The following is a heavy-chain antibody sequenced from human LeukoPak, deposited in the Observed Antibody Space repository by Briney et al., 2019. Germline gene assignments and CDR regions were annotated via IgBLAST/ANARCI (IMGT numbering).Heavy chain of an antibody. V-gene: IGHV4-34*01. J-gene: IGHJ4*02. Sequence: SETLSLTCAVYGVSFSGYHWSWVRQPPGKGLEWVGEINHRGSTNYNPSLKSGVNMSVGTTKNKCAQRQRYVRAADTAGYFYARDLGTAGRPNDNWGQGTLVTVSS. D-gene: IGHD2-21*02. CDR3: ARDLGTAGRPNDN. CDR2: INHRGST. CDR1: GVSFSGYH.